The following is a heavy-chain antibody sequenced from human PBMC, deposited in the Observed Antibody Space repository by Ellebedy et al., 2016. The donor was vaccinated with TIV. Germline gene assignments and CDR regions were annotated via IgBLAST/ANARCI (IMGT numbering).Heavy chain of an antibody. CDR3: ARGGGRDGYNFDY. CDR1: GGSISSYY. D-gene: IGHD5-24*01. CDR2: IYYSGST. Sequence: MPSETLSLTCTVSGGSISSYYWSWIRQPPGKGLEWIGYIYYSGSTNYNPSLKSRVTISVDTSKNQFSLKLSSVTAADTAVYYCARGGGRDGYNFDYWGQGTLVTVSS. V-gene: IGHV4-59*01. J-gene: IGHJ4*02.